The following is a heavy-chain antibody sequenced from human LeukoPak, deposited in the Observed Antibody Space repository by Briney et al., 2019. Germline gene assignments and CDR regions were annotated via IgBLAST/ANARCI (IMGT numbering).Heavy chain of an antibody. CDR1: GGSISNYY. D-gene: IGHD1-26*01. V-gene: IGHV4-4*07. J-gene: IGHJ4*02. CDR3: ARVRVGATFDD. Sequence: SETLSLTCTVSGGSISNYYWSWIRQPAGKGLEWIGRFYSSGSYNYNPSLKSRVTMSVDTSKNQFSLNLTSVTAADTAVYSCARVRVGATFDDWGQGTLVTVSS. CDR2: FYSSGSY.